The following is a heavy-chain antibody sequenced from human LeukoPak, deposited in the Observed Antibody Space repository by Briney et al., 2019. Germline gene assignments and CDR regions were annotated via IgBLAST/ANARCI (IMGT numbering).Heavy chain of an antibody. V-gene: IGHV3-7*01. J-gene: IGHJ4*02. Sequence: PGGSLRLSCAASGFTFSSYWMSWVRQAPGKGLEWVANIKQDGSEKYYVDSVKGRFTISRDNAKNSLYLQMNSLRAEDTAVYYCAGGVGYYDSSGTIFDYWGQGTLVTVSS. CDR1: GFTFSSYW. CDR3: AGGVGYYDSSGTIFDY. CDR2: IKQDGSEK. D-gene: IGHD3-22*01.